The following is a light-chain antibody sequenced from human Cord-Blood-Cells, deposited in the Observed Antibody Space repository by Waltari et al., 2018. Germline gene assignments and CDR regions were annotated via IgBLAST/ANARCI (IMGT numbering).Light chain of an antibody. Sequence: QSALTQPASVSGSPGQSITISCTGTSSDVGSYNLVSWYQQHPGKAPKLRIYEVIKRPSGVSTRLSGSKSGNSASLTISGLQAEDEADYYCCSYAGSSTYVVFGGGTKLTVL. CDR3: CSYAGSSTYVV. V-gene: IGLV2-23*02. CDR1: SSDVGSYNL. J-gene: IGLJ2*01. CDR2: EVI.